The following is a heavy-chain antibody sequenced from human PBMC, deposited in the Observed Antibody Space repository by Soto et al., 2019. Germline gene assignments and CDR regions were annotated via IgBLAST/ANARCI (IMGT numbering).Heavy chain of an antibody. CDR3: ARDLKARYFDWLFHRGLGIMDV. V-gene: IGHV1-18*01. J-gene: IGHJ6*02. CDR1: GYTFTSYG. CDR2: ISAYNGNT. Sequence: GASVKVSCKASGYTFTSYGISWVRQAPGQGLEWMGWISAYNGNTNYAQKLQGRVTMTTDTSTSTAYMELRSLRSDDTAVYYCARDLKARYFDWLFHRGLGIMDVWGQGTTVTVSS. D-gene: IGHD3-9*01.